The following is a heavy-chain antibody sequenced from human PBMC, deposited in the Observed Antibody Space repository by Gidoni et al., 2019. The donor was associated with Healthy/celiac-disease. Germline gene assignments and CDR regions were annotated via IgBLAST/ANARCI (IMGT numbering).Heavy chain of an antibody. V-gene: IGHV3-23*01. Sequence: EVQRLGAGGGLVQPGGSLRLCCAACGVPFSGYAMRGARQAPGKGLEGVSAISGSGGSTYYADSVKGRFTISRDNSKNTLYLQMNSLRAEDTAVYYCAKDADSYDSSGYYGGTNWFDPWGQGTLVTVSS. CDR2: ISGSGGST. J-gene: IGHJ5*02. CDR1: GVPFSGYA. D-gene: IGHD3-22*01. CDR3: AKDADSYDSSGYYGGTNWFDP.